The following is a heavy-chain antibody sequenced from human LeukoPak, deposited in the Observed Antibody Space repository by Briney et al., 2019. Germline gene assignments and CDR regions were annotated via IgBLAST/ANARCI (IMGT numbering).Heavy chain of an antibody. V-gene: IGHV4-30-4*01. Sequence: SETLSLTCTVSGGSISSGDYYWSWIRQPPGKGLEWIGYIYYSGSTYYNPSLKSRVTISVDTSKNQFSLKLSSVTAADTAVYYCARDRGYGEPTYFDYWGQGTLVTVSS. CDR1: GGSISSGDYY. J-gene: IGHJ4*02. CDR3: ARDRGYGEPTYFDY. D-gene: IGHD4-17*01. CDR2: IYYSGST.